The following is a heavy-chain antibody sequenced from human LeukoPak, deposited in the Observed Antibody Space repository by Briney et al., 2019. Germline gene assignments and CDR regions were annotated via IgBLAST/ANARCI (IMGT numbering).Heavy chain of an antibody. CDR3: ATYRQVLLPFES. J-gene: IGHJ4*02. D-gene: IGHD2-8*02. V-gene: IGHV3-23*01. Sequence: PGGSLRLSCAASGFIFSSYWMSWVRQAPGKGLEWVSAISDNGGATYYADSVQGRFIISRDNSKSTLSLQMNSLRAEDTAIYYCATYRQVLLPFESWGQGTLVTVSS. CDR2: ISDNGGAT. CDR1: GFIFSSYW.